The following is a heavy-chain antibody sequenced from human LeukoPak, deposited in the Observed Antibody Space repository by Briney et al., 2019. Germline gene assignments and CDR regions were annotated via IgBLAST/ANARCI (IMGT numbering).Heavy chain of an antibody. CDR1: GGSFSGYY. V-gene: IGHV4-34*01. J-gene: IGHJ4*02. CDR2: INHSGST. Sequence: SETLSLTCAVYGGSFSGYYWSWIRQPPGKGLEWIGEINHSGSTYYNPSLKSRVTISVDTSKNQFSLKLSSVTAADTAVYYCARDLFSGSGSYYHLNYWGQGTLVTVSS. CDR3: ARDLFSGSGSYYHLNY. D-gene: IGHD3-10*01.